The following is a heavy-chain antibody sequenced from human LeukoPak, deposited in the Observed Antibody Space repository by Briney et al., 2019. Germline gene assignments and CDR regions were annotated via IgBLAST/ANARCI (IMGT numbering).Heavy chain of an antibody. CDR2: ISWNSGSI. CDR3: AKDSRRYFDWFLFDI. D-gene: IGHD3-9*01. CDR1: GFTFDDDA. Sequence: GGSLRLSCAASGFTFDDDAMHWVRQAPGKGLEWVSGISWNSGSIGYADSVKGRFTISRDNAKNSLYLQMNSLRAEDTALYYCAKDSRRYFDWFLFDIWGQGTMVTVSS. V-gene: IGHV3-9*01. J-gene: IGHJ3*02.